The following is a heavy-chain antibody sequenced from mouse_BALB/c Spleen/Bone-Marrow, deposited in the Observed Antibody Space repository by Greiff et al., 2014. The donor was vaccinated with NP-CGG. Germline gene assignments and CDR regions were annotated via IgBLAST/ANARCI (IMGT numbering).Heavy chain of an antibody. Sequence: VQLQQPGAELVKPGASVKLSCTASGFNIKDTYMHWVKQRPEQGLEWIGRIDPANGNTKYDPKFQGKATITADTSSNTAYLQLSGLTSEDTAVYYCATYYRYDRRFAYWGQGTLVTVSA. CDR3: ATYYRYDRRFAY. CDR1: GFNIKDTY. CDR2: IDPANGNT. J-gene: IGHJ3*01. V-gene: IGHV14-3*02. D-gene: IGHD2-14*01.